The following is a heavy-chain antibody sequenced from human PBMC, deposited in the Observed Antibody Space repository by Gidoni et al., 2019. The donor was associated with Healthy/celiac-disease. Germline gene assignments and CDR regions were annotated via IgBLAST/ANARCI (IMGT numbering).Heavy chain of an antibody. D-gene: IGHD6-19*01. CDR3: NCATSSGGYDAFDI. CDR2: ISAYNGNT. CDR1: GYTFTSYG. Sequence: QVQLVQSGAAVKKPGASVKVSCKASGYTFTSYGIRWVRQAPGQGLEWMGWISAYNGNTNYAQKLQGRVTMTTDTSTSTAYMELRSLRSDDTAVYYCNCATSSGGYDAFDIWGQGTMVTVSS. V-gene: IGHV1-18*04. J-gene: IGHJ3*02.